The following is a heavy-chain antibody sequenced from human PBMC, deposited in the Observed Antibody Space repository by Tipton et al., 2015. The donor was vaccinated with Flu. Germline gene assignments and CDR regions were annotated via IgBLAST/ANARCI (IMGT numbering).Heavy chain of an antibody. CDR2: ISNDGSNK. J-gene: IGHJ4*02. CDR3: ASSPQIGFCGGDCYSGFDY. Sequence: SLRLSCAASGFTFSNYAMHWVRQAPGKGLEWVAVISNDGSNKFYADSVKGRFTISRDNFKNTVHLQVNSLKAEETAVYFCASSPQIGFCGGDCYSGFDYWGQRALVSVSS. CDR1: GFTFSNYA. D-gene: IGHD2-21*02. V-gene: IGHV3-30*04.